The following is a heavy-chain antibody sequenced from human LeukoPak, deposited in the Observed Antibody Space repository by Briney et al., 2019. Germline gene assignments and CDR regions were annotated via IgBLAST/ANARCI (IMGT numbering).Heavy chain of an antibody. J-gene: IGHJ3*02. CDR3: ARARYCSGGSCYSGAFDI. V-gene: IGHV4-59*01. CDR2: IYYSGST. D-gene: IGHD2-15*01. Sequence: PSETLSLTCTVSGGSISSYYWSWIRQPPGKGLEWIGYIYYSGSTNYNPSLKSRVTISVDTSKNQFSLKLSSVTAADTAVYYCARARYCSGGSCYSGAFDIWGQGTMVTVSS. CDR1: GGSISSYY.